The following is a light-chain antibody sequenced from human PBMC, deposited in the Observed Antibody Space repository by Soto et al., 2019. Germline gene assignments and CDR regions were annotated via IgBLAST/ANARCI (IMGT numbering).Light chain of an antibody. V-gene: IGLV2-18*02. CDR1: SSDVGSYNR. CDR3: SSYTSSSTYV. Sequence: QSALTQPPSVSGSPGQSVTISCTGTSSDVGSYNRVSWYQQPPGTAPKLMIYEVSNRPSGVPDRFSGSKSGKTASLTISGLQAADEADYYCSSYTSSSTYVFGTGTKLTVL. J-gene: IGLJ1*01. CDR2: EVS.